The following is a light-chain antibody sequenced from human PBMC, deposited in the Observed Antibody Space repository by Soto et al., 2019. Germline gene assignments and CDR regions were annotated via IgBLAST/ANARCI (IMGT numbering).Light chain of an antibody. CDR1: QGVSTN. CDR3: QQYNNWPLLT. CDR2: GAS. J-gene: IGKJ4*01. V-gene: IGKV3-15*01. Sequence: ETVMTQSPATLSVSPAERASLSCRASQGVSTNLAWYQQKPGQAPRLLIYGASTRATGVPARFSGSGSGTEFTLTISSLQSEDFAVYYCQQYNNWPLLTFGGGTKVEIK.